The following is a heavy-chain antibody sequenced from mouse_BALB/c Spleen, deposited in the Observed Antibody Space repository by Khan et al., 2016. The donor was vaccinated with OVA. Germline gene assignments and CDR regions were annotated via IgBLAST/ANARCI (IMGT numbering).Heavy chain of an antibody. CDR2: IWSDGYT. CDR3: ARHQFPRSMDY. Sequence: VQLVESGPDLVAPSQSLSITCTVSGFSLTSFAIHWVRQPPGKGLEWLVVIWSDGYTTYNSALKSRLSISKDNSKSQVFLKMNSLQTDDTAIYYCARHQFPRSMDYWGQGTSVTVSS. CDR1: GFSLTSFA. J-gene: IGHJ4*01. V-gene: IGHV2-6-2*01.